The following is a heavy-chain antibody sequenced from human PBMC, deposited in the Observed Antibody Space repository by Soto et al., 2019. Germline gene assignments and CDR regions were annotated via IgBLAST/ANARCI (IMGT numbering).Heavy chain of an antibody. J-gene: IGHJ4*02. CDR1: GFTVSSHY. V-gene: IGHV3-53*01. D-gene: IGHD1-26*01. CDR3: ATFIVGATM. Sequence: EVQLVESGGGLIQRGGSLRLSCAVSGFTVSSHYMSWVRQAPGKGLEWVSLIYSGGSTYYADSVKGRFTISRDNSKNTLYLQMNSLRAEDTAVYYCATFIVGATMWGQGTLVTVSS. CDR2: IYSGGST.